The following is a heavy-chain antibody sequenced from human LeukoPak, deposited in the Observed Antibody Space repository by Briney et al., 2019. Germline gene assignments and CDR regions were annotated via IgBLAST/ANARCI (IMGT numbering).Heavy chain of an antibody. CDR1: GGTFSSYA. CDR3: ARDRPYTGGWRGFDY. CDR2: IIPILGIA. Sequence: SVKVSCKASGGTFSSYAISWVRQAPGQGLEWMGRIIPILGIANYAQKFQGRVTITADKSTSTAYMELSSLRSEDTAVYYCARDRPYTGGWRGFDYWGQGTLVTVSS. V-gene: IGHV1-69*04. J-gene: IGHJ4*02. D-gene: IGHD6-19*01.